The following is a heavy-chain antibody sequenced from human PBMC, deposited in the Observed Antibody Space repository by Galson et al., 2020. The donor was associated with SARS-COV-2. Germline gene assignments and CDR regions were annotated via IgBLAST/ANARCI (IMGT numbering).Heavy chain of an antibody. D-gene: IGHD5-18*01. CDR1: GGSISDYY. CDR3: ARESRSSYGRFYFYDGMDV. CDR2: IYYSGST. V-gene: IGHV4-59*01. J-gene: IGHJ6*02. Sequence: SETLSLTCTVSGGSISDYYWSWIRQSPGKGLEWIGYIYYSGSTNNNPSLKSRVTISVDTSKNQFSLKLTSVTAADTAVYFCARESRSSYGRFYFYDGMDVWGQGTTVTVSS.